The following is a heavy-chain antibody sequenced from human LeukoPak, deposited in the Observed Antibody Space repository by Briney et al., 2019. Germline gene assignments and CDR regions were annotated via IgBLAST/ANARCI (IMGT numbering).Heavy chain of an antibody. J-gene: IGHJ4*02. CDR1: GFTFSRNW. CDR3: AASIAYRSSWFADY. D-gene: IGHD6-13*01. V-gene: IGHV3-7*02. Sequence: PGGSLRLSCAASGFTFSRNWMTWVRQAPGRGLEWLANIHQDGSEKYYADSVKGRFTISRDNAKNSLYLQMNGLRAEDTGLYYCAASIAYRSSWFADYWGQGTLVTVSS. CDR2: IHQDGSEK.